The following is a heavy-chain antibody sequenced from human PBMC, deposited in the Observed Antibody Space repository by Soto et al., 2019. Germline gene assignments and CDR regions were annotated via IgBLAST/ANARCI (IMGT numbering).Heavy chain of an antibody. CDR3: ASCSSRQTGADYYYGMDF. CDR2: IIPIFGPA. CDR1: GGTFSSYA. J-gene: IGHJ6*04. V-gene: IGHV1-69*01. D-gene: IGHD6-13*01. Sequence: QVQLVQSGAAVTQPGSSVKVSCNASGGTFSSYAISWVRQAPGQGLEWMGGIIPIFGPANYAQKFQGRVTITADESTSTASMELSSLRSEDTAVYYCASCSSRQTGADYYYGMDFCGDRTTVTVSS.